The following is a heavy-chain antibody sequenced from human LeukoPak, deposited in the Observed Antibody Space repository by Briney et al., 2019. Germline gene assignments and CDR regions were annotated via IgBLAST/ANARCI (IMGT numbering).Heavy chain of an antibody. CDR1: GFTFSSYA. D-gene: IGHD3-10*01. V-gene: IGHV3-23*01. CDR2: ISGSGGST. CDR3: AKDLDYYGSGLDY. J-gene: IGHJ4*02. Sequence: GGSLRLSCAASGFTFSSYAMSWVRQAPGKGLEWVSAISGSGGSTYYADSVKGRFTISRDNSKNTLYLQMNSLRAEDTAEYYCAKDLDYYGSGLDYWGQGTLVTVSS.